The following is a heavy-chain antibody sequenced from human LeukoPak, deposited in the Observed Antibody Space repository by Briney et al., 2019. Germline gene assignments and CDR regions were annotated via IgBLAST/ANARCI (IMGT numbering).Heavy chain of an antibody. J-gene: IGHJ2*01. CDR3: ARGYDGSGYYYRNWYFDL. V-gene: IGHV4-59*08. CDR1: GGSISSYY. D-gene: IGHD3-22*01. CDR2: IYYSGST. Sequence: NPSETLSLTCTVSGGSISSYYWSWIRQPPGKGLEWIGYIYYSGSTNYNPSLKSRVTISVDTSKNQFSLKLSSVTAADTAVYYCARGYDGSGYYYRNWYFDLWGRGTLVTVSS.